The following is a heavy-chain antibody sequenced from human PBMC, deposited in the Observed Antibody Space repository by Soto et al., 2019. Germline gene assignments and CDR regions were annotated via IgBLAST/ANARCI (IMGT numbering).Heavy chain of an antibody. CDR2: IKTDGSTT. V-gene: IGHV3-74*01. D-gene: IGHD1-26*01. Sequence: GGSMRLSCAASGFTFSSHWMHWVRQAPGKGLMWVSHIKTDGSTTNYADSVKGRFTISRDNAKNSLYLQMSSRRAEDTALYYCARHGSTPDLYFDYWGQGTPVTVSS. CDR3: ARHGSTPDLYFDY. J-gene: IGHJ4*02. CDR1: GFTFSSHW.